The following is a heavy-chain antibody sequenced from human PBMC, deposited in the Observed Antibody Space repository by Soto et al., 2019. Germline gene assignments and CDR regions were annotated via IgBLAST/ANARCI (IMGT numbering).Heavy chain of an antibody. J-gene: IGHJ6*04. Sequence: GESLKISCKGSGYSFTSYWIGWVRQMPGKGLEWMVIIYPGDSDTRYSPSFQGHVTISADKSISTAYLQWSSLKASDTSIYYCARREQLESHFRYGMDVGGKGTTVTV. CDR2: IYPGDSDT. CDR3: ARREQLESHFRYGMDV. V-gene: IGHV5-51*01. CDR1: GYSFTSYW. D-gene: IGHD6-13*01.